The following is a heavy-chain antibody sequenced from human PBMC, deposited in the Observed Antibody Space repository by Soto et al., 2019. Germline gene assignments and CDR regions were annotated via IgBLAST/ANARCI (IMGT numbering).Heavy chain of an antibody. Sequence: SETLSLTCTVSGGSISSYYWSWIRQPPGKGLEWIGYIYYSGSTNYNPSLKSRVTISVDTSKNQFSLKLSSVTAADTAVYYCARGLDYYGSSGYYTYFDYWGQGTLVTVSS. CDR2: IYYSGST. J-gene: IGHJ4*02. CDR3: ARGLDYYGSSGYYTYFDY. D-gene: IGHD3-22*01. V-gene: IGHV4-59*01. CDR1: GGSISSYY.